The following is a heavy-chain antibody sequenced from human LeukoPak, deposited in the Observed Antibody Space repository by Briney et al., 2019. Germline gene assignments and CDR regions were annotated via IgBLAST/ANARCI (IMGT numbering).Heavy chain of an antibody. CDR2: INPNTGGT. CDR1: GYTFTAYY. D-gene: IGHD1-1*01. V-gene: IGHV1-2*02. Sequence: ASVKVSFKASGYTFTAYYLHWVRQAPGQGLEWMGWINPNTGGTNYAQKFRGRVTMTRDTSMSTAYMELTRLTSDDTAVYYCGRGYNWNDPDYWGQGTLVTVSS. J-gene: IGHJ4*02. CDR3: GRGYNWNDPDY.